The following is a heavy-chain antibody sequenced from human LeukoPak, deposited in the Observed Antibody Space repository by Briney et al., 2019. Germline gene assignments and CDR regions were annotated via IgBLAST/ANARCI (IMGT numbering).Heavy chain of an antibody. Sequence: GSLRLSCAASGFTFSSYAMSWVRQTPVKGLEWVSSISSSSLYIYYADSVKGRFTISRDNAKNSLYHCASSRGYNSGYRALELPPLPIDWGQGTLVTVSS. CDR2: ISSSSLYI. D-gene: IGHD5-18*01. CDR1: GFTFSSYA. CDR3: LPPLPID. J-gene: IGHJ4*02. V-gene: IGHV3-21*01.